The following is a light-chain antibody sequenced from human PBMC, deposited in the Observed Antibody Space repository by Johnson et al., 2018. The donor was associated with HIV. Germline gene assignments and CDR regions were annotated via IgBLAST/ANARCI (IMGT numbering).Light chain of an antibody. CDR3: GRWDDSLRTYV. V-gene: IGLV1-51*01. CDR1: SSNIGDNY. CDR2: DNT. Sequence: QSVLTQPPSVSAAPGQKVSISCSGSSSNIGDNYVSWYQLLPGTAPKLLIYDNTKRPSGIPDRFSGSKSDTSATLGITGLQTRDEDDYSCGRWDDSLRTYVFGTGTKVTVL. J-gene: IGLJ1*01.